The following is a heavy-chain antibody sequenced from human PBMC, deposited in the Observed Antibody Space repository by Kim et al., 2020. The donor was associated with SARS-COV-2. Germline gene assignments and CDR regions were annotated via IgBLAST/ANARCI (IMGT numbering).Heavy chain of an antibody. CDR3: TRGYYNY. CDR2: IRSKAAGVTT. Sequence: GGSLRLSCTASGFTFGDYPMSWFRQAPGKGLEWVGFIRSKAAGVTTEYAASVKVRFTISRDDSKSIAYLQMHSLKTEDTAVYYCTRGYYNYRGQGTLVT. D-gene: IGHD3-22*01. V-gene: IGHV3-49*03. J-gene: IGHJ4*02. CDR1: GFTFGDYP.